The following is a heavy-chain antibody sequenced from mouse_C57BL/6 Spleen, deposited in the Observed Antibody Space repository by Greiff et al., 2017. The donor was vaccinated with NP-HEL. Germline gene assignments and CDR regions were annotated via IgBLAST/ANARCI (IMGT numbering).Heavy chain of an antibody. CDR3: ASPAGTWYFDV. CDR2: INPNNGGT. D-gene: IGHD1-2*01. CDR1: GYTFTDYN. V-gene: IGHV1-22*01. Sequence: EVQLQESGPELVKPGASVKMSCKASGYTFTDYNMHWVKQSHGKSLEWIGYINPNNGGTSYNQKFKGKATLTVNKSSSTAYMELRSLTSEDSAVYYCASPAGTWYFDVWGTGTTVTVSS. J-gene: IGHJ1*03.